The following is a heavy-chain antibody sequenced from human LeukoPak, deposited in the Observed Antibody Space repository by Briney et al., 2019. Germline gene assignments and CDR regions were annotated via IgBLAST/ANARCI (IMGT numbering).Heavy chain of an antibody. V-gene: IGHV1-18*01. CDR1: GYTFTNYG. Sequence: ASVKVSCXASGYTFTNYGVSWVRQARGQGLEWMGWISAYNGDTNYAQKLQGRVTMTTDTSTSRAYMELRSLRSDDTAIYYCAREYSGYDWGHFDYWGQGTLVTVSS. D-gene: IGHD5-12*01. CDR2: ISAYNGDT. CDR3: AREYSGYDWGHFDY. J-gene: IGHJ4*02.